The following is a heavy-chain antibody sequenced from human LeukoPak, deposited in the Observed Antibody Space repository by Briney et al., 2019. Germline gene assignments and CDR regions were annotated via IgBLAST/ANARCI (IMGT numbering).Heavy chain of an antibody. CDR2: IYYTGNT. J-gene: IGHJ4*02. D-gene: IGHD3-10*01. CDR1: GGSISSYY. CDR3: ARVGRGSDFDY. V-gene: IGHV4-59*01. Sequence: PSETLSLTCTVSGGSISSYYWIWIRQPPGKGLEWIGYIYYTGNTKYNASLKSRVTISVDTSKNQFSLQLASVTAADTAVYYCARVGRGSDFDYWGQGTLVTVSS.